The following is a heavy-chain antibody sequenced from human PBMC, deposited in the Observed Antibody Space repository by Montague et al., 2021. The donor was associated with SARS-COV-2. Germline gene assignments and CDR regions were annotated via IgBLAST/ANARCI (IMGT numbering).Heavy chain of an antibody. D-gene: IGHD6-13*01. Sequence: SETLSLTCTVSGGSISSGGYYWSWIRQPPGKGLEWIGSIYYSGSTYYNPPLKSRVTISVDTSKNQFSLKLSSVTAADTAVYYCARVGRQQLVRLSGMDVWGQGTTVTVSS. CDR1: GGSISSGGYY. CDR3: ARVGRQQLVRLSGMDV. CDR2: IYYSGST. J-gene: IGHJ6*02. V-gene: IGHV4-39*07.